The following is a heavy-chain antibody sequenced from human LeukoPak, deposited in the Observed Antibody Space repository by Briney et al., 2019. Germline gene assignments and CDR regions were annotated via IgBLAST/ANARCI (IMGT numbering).Heavy chain of an antibody. J-gene: IGHJ4*02. Sequence: GGSLRLSCAASGLTFSNYAMNWVRQASGRGLEWVSGITDSGRKTYYADSVKGRFSISRDNSKNAVYLQMSDLRAEDTAVYYCAKITKATTPNYWGQGTLVTVSS. D-gene: IGHD4-17*01. CDR3: AKITKATTPNY. V-gene: IGHV3-23*01. CDR2: ITDSGRKT. CDR1: GLTFSNYA.